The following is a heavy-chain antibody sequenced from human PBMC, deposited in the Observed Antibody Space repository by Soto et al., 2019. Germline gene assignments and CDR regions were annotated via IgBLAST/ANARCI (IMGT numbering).Heavy chain of an antibody. J-gene: IGHJ4*02. Sequence: SETLSLTCTVSGGSISSSSYYWGWIRQPPGKGLEWIGSIYYSGSTYYNPSLKSRVTISVDTSKNQFSLKLSSVTAADTAVYYCARRLPINSSSWYDYWGQGTLVTVSS. D-gene: IGHD6-13*01. CDR3: ARRLPINSSSWYDY. V-gene: IGHV4-39*01. CDR1: GGSISSSSYY. CDR2: IYYSGST.